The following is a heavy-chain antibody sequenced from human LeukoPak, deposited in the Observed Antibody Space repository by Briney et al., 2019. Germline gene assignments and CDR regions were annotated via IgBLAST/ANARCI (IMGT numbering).Heavy chain of an antibody. J-gene: IGHJ4*02. D-gene: IGHD1-1*01. CDR3: ARDSATGGFDY. CDR1: GFTFSRYW. Sequence: GGSLRLSCTASGFTFSRYWMTWARQAPGKGLEWVANIKEDGSQKYYVGSMRGRFTISRDNAEKSLYLQMNSLTAEDTAVYFCARDSATGGFDYWGQGILVTVSS. CDR2: IKEDGSQK. V-gene: IGHV3-7*05.